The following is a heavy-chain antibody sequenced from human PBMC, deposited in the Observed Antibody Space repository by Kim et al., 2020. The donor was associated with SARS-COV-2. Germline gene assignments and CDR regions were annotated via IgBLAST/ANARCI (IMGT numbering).Heavy chain of an antibody. CDR2: IYYSGST. V-gene: IGHV4-39*01. J-gene: IGHJ4*02. Sequence: SETLSLTCTVSGGSISSSSYYWGWIRQPPGKGLEWIGSIYYSGSTYYNPSLKSRVTISVDTSKNQFSLKLSSVTAADTAVYYCARLGEMATKNYYFDYWGQGTLVTVSS. D-gene: IGHD5-12*01. CDR1: GGSISSSSYY. CDR3: ARLGEMATKNYYFDY.